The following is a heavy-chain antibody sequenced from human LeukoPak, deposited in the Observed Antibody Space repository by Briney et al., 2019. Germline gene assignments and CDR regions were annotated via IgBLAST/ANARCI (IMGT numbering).Heavy chain of an antibody. CDR1: GFTFSSYS. V-gene: IGHV3-21*01. J-gene: IGHJ4*02. CDR2: ISSSSSYI. CDR3: ASGTTGTTDLVDY. D-gene: IGHD1-1*01. Sequence: KSGGSLRLSCAASGFTFSSYSMNWVRQAPGKGLEWVSSISSSSSYIYYADSVKGRFTISRDNAKNSLYLQMNGLRAEDTAVYYCASGTTGTTDLVDYWGQGTLVTVSS.